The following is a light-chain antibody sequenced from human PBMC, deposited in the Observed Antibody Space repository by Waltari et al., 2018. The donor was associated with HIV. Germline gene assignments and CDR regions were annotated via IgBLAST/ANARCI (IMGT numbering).Light chain of an antibody. Sequence: DIQMTQSPSSLSAYVGDRVTITSRASQGISNFLTWYQHKPGNVPKLLIYAASTLQSGVPSRFSGSGSGTDFTLTITNLQPEDIGTYYCQKFNSAPLTFGGGTKVEIK. V-gene: IGKV1-27*01. CDR3: QKFNSAPLT. J-gene: IGKJ4*01. CDR2: AAS. CDR1: QGISNF.